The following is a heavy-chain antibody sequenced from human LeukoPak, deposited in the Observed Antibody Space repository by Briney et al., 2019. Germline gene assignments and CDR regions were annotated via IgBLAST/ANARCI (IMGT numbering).Heavy chain of an antibody. J-gene: IGHJ4*02. V-gene: IGHV3-21*01. D-gene: IGHD5-18*01. CDR2: ISSTSSYI. CDR3: ARDRSTNSYAEYFFDY. CDR1: GFTFSSYN. Sequence: GGSLRPSCAASGFTFSSYNMNWVRQAPGKGLEWVSSISSTSSYIYYADSVKGRFTISRDNAKNSLYLQMNSLRAEDTAVYYCARDRSTNSYAEYFFDYWGQGTLVTVSS.